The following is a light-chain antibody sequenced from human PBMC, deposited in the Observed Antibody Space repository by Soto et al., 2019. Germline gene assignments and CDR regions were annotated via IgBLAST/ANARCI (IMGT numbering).Light chain of an antibody. CDR3: QQYGSPPRP. CDR1: QSVSSSY. V-gene: IGKV3-20*01. J-gene: IGKJ1*01. CDR2: GAS. Sequence: DIVSSQSLGTVSFSPWERATPSCSCSQSVSSSYLAWYQQKPGQAPRLLIYGASSRATGIPDRFSGSGSGTDFTLTISILEAEDFAVYYCQQYGSPPRPFGQGTKVDIK.